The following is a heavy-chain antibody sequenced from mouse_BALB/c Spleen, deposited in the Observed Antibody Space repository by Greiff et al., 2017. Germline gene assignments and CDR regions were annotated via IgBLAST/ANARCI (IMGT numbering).Heavy chain of an antibody. J-gene: IGHJ4*01. CDR1: GYTFTSYT. CDR2: INPSSGYT. CDR3: ARWEITGDAMDY. D-gene: IGHD2-4*01. Sequence: QVHVKQSGAELARPGASVKMSCKASGYTFTSYTMHWVKQRPGQGLEWIGYINPSSGYTNYNQKFKDKATLTADKSSSTAYMQLSSLTSEDSAVYYCARWEITGDAMDYWGQGTSVTVSS. V-gene: IGHV1-4*01.